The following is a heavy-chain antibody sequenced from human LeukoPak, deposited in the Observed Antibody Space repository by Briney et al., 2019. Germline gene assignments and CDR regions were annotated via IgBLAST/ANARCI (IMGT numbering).Heavy chain of an antibody. J-gene: IGHJ4*02. CDR2: ISYDGSNK. CDR1: GFTFSSYG. CDR3: ARVGIAYYYDSSGYYTDF. V-gene: IGHV3-30*03. Sequence: PERSLRLSCAASGFTFSSYGMHWVRQAPGKGLEWVAVISYDGSNKYYADSVKGRFTISRDNSKNTLYLQMNSLRAEDTAVYYCARVGIAYYYDSSGYYTDFWGQGTLVTVSS. D-gene: IGHD3-22*01.